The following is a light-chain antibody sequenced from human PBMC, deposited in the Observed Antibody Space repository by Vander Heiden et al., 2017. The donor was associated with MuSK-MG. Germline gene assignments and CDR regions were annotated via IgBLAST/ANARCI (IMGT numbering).Light chain of an antibody. V-gene: IGKV1-33*01. CDR3: QQYDNRPPGCS. J-gene: IGKJ2*04. CDR2: DAS. CDR1: QDISNY. Sequence: DIQMTQSPSSLSASVGDRDTITCQASQDISNYFNWYQQKPRKAPNLLIYDASNLETGVPSMFSGSGSGTDLTCTISSRQPEDIATYDCQQYDNRPPGCSFGQGTKLEIK.